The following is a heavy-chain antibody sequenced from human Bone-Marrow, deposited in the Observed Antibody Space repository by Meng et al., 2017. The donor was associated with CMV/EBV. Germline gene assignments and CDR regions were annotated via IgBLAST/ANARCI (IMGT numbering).Heavy chain of an antibody. CDR2: IIPIFGTA. CDR3: ARGAYSNYLSHYYYYGMDV. CDR1: GGTFSSYA. D-gene: IGHD4-11*01. V-gene: IGHV1-69*05. J-gene: IGHJ6*02. Sequence: SVKVSCKASGGTFSSYAISWVRQAPGQGLEWMGGIIPIFGTANYAQKFQGRVTITTDESTSTAYMELSSLRSEDTAVYYCARGAYSNYLSHYYYYGMDVWVQGTTVTVSS.